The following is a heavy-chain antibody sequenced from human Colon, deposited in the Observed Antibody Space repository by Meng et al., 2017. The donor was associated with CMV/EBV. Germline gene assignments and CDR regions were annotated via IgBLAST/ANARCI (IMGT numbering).Heavy chain of an antibody. CDR1: GFTFSTYS. V-gene: IGHV3-21*01. CDR3: ARIYYESWSGYYRDY. CDR2: ISSSSTYI. Sequence: GESLKISCAVSGFTFSTYSMAWVRQATGKGLEWVASISSSSTYIYYGDSVKGRFTVSRDNDRNSLYLQMNSLRAEDTAVYYCARIYYESWSGYYRDYWGQGTLVTVSS. D-gene: IGHD3-3*01. J-gene: IGHJ4*02.